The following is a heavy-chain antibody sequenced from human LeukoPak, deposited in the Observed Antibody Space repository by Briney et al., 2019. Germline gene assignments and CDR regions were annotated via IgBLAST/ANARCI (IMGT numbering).Heavy chain of an antibody. CDR3: ANTEYQRLGTDY. CDR1: GFTFSDYY. Sequence: GGSMRLSCAASGFTFSDYYMSWIRQAPGKGLEWVSYISSSGSTIYYADSVKGRLTISRDNAKNSLYLQMNSLRPEDTAVYYCANTEYQRLGTDYWGQGTLVTVSS. V-gene: IGHV3-11*04. CDR2: ISSSGSTI. J-gene: IGHJ4*02. D-gene: IGHD2-2*01.